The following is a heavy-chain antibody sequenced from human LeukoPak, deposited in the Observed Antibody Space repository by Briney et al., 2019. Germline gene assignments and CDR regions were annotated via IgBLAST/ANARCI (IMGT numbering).Heavy chain of an antibody. D-gene: IGHD2-2*02. CDR3: ARDFPDIVVVPAAISLYYYYYMDV. Sequence: GASVKVSCKASGYTFTSYGISWVRQAPGQGLEWMGWISAYNGNTNYAQKLQGRVTMTTDTSTSTAYMELRSLRSDDTAVYYCARDFPDIVVVPAAISLYYYYYMDVWGKGTTDTVSS. CDR1: GYTFTSYG. V-gene: IGHV1-18*01. CDR2: ISAYNGNT. J-gene: IGHJ6*03.